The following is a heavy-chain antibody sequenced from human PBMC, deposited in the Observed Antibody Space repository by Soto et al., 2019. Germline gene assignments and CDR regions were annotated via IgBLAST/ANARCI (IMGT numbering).Heavy chain of an antibody. CDR2: MNPTSGNT. D-gene: IGHD2-2*02. J-gene: IGHJ5*01. CDR1: GYTFSKYD. CDR3: ARSDGHTFNWLDS. V-gene: IGHV1-8*01. Sequence: QEQLVQSGAEVKTPGASVKVSCKATGYTFSKYDMNWVRQAPGQGLEWMGWMNPTSGNTGYAQKFQGRLTMTWDTAIGIAHMELSSLRHEDTAVYYCARSDGHTFNWLDSWGQGTLVTVSA.